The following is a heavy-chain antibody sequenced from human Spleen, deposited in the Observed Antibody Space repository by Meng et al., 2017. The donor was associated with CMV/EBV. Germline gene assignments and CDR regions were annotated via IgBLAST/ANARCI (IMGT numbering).Heavy chain of an antibody. CDR1: GASITTTNW. V-gene: IGHV4-4*02. CDR2: VYHSGSV. J-gene: IGHJ4*02. Sequence: SETLSLTCAVSGASITTTNWWSWVRQPPGRGLEWIGEVYHSGSVNYNSSLKRRLTITIDTSEKQFSLRLRSVTAADTAVYYCARVFSSGYGGYYSDYWGQGALVTVSS. D-gene: IGHD3-22*01. CDR3: ARVFSSGYGGYYSDY.